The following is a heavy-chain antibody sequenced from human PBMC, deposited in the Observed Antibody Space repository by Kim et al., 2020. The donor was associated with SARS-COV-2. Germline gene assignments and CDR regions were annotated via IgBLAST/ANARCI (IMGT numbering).Heavy chain of an antibody. CDR2: INHSGST. CDR1: GGSFSGYY. CDR3: SRGSGSFRGVQYFQH. D-gene: IGHD3-10*01. Sequence: SETLSLTCAVYGGSFSGYYWSWIRQPPGKGLEWIGEINHSGSTNYNPSLKSRVTISVDTSKNQFSLKLSSVTAADTAVYYCSRGSGSFRGVQYFQHWGQGTLVTVSS. V-gene: IGHV4-34*01. J-gene: IGHJ1*01.